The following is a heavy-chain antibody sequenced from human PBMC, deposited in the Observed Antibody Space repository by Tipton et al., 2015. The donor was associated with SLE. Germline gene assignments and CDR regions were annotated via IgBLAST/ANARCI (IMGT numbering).Heavy chain of an antibody. D-gene: IGHD3-10*01. V-gene: IGHV3-23*01. Sequence: SLRLSCAASGFTFSSYAMSWVRQAPGKGLEWVSAISGSGGSTYYADSVKGRFTISRDNSKNTLYLQMNSLRAGDTAVYYCAKDKPPLHYYGSGSHYWGQGTLVTVSS. J-gene: IGHJ4*02. CDR1: GFTFSSYA. CDR2: ISGSGGST. CDR3: AKDKPPLHYYGSGSHY.